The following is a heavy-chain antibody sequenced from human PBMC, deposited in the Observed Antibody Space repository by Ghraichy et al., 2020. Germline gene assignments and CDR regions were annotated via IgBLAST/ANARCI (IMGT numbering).Heavy chain of an antibody. J-gene: IGHJ6*02. V-gene: IGHV3-30*18. D-gene: IGHD5-18*01. CDR2: ISYDGSNK. CDR3: AKTVWLQVHYYYGMDV. Sequence: GGSLRLSCAASGFTFSSYGMHWVRQAPGKGLEWVAVISYDGSNKYYADSVKGRFTISRDNSKNTLYLQMNSLRAEDTAVYYCAKTVWLQVHYYYGMDVWGQGTTVTVSS. CDR1: GFTFSSYG.